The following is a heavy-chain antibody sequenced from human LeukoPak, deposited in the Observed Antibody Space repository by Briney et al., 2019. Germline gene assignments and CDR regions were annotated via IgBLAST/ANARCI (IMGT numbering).Heavy chain of an antibody. CDR1: GFTFSASA. J-gene: IGHJ4*02. D-gene: IGHD6-6*01. CDR3: ARDSSSEGPLDY. V-gene: IGHV3-73*01. Sequence: GGSLKLSCAASGFTFSASAVHWVHQASGKGLEWIGRIRSKANNYATAYAGSLKGRFTVSRDDSKNTAYLQMNSLKTEDSAVYFCARDSSSEGPLDYWGQGTLVAVSS. CDR2: IRSKANNYAT.